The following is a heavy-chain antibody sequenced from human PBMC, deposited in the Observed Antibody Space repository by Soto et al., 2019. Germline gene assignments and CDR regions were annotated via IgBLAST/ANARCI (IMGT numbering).Heavy chain of an antibody. CDR1: GFTFSDHY. J-gene: IGHJ4*02. CDR3: ARGGGSSPFDY. Sequence: LILYWASSGFTFSDHYMALFLQTPERGLEWLAYISHRSLTIYHARSVKDRFTISRDDATDSLYLQLNSLRVEDTAVYFCARGGGSSPFDYWGQGTVVTVSS. V-gene: IGHV3-11*01. CDR2: ISHRSLTI. D-gene: IGHD6-6*01.